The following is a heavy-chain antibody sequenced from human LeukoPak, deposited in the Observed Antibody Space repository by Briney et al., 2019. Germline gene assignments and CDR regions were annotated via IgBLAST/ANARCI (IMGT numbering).Heavy chain of an antibody. CDR1: GGTFSSYA. J-gene: IGHJ3*02. CDR2: ITPIFHTT. CDR3: ASPVGFKYGSDDFAI. V-gene: IGHV1-69*05. D-gene: IGHD3-10*01. Sequence: ASVKVSCKASGGTFSSYAISWVRQAPGQGLEWMGGITPIFHTTNYAQKFQGRVTITTDESTSTAYMELSSLGSEDTAVYYCASPVGFKYGSDDFAIWGQGTLVTVSS.